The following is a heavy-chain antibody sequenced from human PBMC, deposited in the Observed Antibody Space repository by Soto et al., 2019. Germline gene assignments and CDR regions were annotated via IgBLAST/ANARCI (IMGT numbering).Heavy chain of an antibody. CDR2: IYYSGST. CDR1: GGSISSGGYY. J-gene: IGHJ4*02. D-gene: IGHD3-10*01. CDR3: ATFTAKDYYGSGSYSYFDY. Sequence: PSETLSLTCTVSGGSISSGGYYWSWIRQHPGKGLEWIGYIYYSGSTYYNPSLKSRVTISVDTSKNQFSLKLSSVTAADTAVYYCATFTAKDYYGSGSYSYFDYWGQGTLVTVSS. V-gene: IGHV4-31*03.